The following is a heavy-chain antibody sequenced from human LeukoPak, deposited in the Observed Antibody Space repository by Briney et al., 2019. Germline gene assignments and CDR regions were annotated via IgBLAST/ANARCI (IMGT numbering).Heavy chain of an antibody. J-gene: IGHJ5*02. CDR3: ARGQGLFLEWLSIANWFDP. Sequence: SETLSLTCAVSGGSFSGYSWGWIRQPPREGPGWIGEINHSGSTNYHPSLKSRVTISLDTSTNQITRKPSSVTAAPPPTCTCARGQGLFLEWLSIANWFDPWGQGTLVTVSS. CDR2: INHSGST. CDR1: GGSFSGYS. D-gene: IGHD3-3*01. V-gene: IGHV4-34*01.